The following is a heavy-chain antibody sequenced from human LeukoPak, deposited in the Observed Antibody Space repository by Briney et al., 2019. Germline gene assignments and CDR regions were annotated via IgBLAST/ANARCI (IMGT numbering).Heavy chain of an antibody. Sequence: PGGSLRLSCAASGFTFSSNSMSWVRQAAGQGLEWVSAISVSGGSTYYADSVKGRFTISRDNSKNTLYLQMNSLRAEDTAVYYCAKWGGSSLDYWGQGTLVTVSS. CDR2: ISVSGGST. D-gene: IGHD6-13*01. CDR3: AKWGGSSLDY. CDR1: GFTFSSNS. J-gene: IGHJ4*02. V-gene: IGHV3-23*01.